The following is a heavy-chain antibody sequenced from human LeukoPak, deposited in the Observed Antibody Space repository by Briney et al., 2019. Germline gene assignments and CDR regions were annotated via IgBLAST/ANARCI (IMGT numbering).Heavy chain of an antibody. J-gene: IGHJ4*02. CDR3: AKGGYDYVEVAYFDY. D-gene: IGHD5-12*01. CDR2: IIGSSGST. V-gene: IGHV3-23*01. CDR1: GFTFSDYN. Sequence: GGSLRLSCAASGFTFSDYNMNWVRQAPGKGLEWVSTIIGSSGSTFYADSVKGRFTISKDTSKNTLYLHMSSLRADDTAVYYCAKGGYDYVEVAYFDYWGQGTLVTVSS.